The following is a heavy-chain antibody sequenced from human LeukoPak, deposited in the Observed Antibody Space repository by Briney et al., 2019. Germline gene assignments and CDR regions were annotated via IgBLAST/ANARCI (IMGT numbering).Heavy chain of an antibody. CDR3: ARVIRYYDSSGTLDF. V-gene: IGHV4-59*01. J-gene: IGHJ4*02. Sequence: PSETLSLTCAVYGGSFSGYYWSWIRQPPGKGLEWIGYIYYNGSTNYNPSLKSRVTISVDTSKNQFSLKLSSVTAADTAVYYCARVIRYYDSSGTLDFWGQGTLVTVSS. CDR1: GGSFSGYY. CDR2: IYYNGST. D-gene: IGHD3-22*01.